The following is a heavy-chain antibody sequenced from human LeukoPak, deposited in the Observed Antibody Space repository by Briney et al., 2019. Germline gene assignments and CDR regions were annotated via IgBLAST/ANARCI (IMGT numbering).Heavy chain of an antibody. D-gene: IGHD6-19*01. Sequence: SETLPLTCTVSGGSISSGSHYWSWIRQPAGKGLEWIGRIYTSGSTNYNPSLKSRVTISVDTSKNQVSLKLSSVTAADTAVHYCARGRPYSSGWADAFDIWGQGTMVTVSS. CDR2: IYTSGST. CDR1: GGSISSGSHY. J-gene: IGHJ3*02. CDR3: ARGRPYSSGWADAFDI. V-gene: IGHV4-61*02.